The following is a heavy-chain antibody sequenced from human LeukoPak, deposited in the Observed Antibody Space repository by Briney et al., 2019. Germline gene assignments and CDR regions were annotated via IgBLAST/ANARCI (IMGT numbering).Heavy chain of an antibody. J-gene: IGHJ4*02. CDR3: ARDYYGNDH. Sequence: GGSLRLSCAASGFTFSDHEMTWVRQAPGKGLEWISYISTNGDVIYYSDSVKGRFTISRDNAKNSLYLQMNSLRAEDTAVYFCARDYYGNDHWGQGTLVTVSS. CDR2: ISTNGDVI. D-gene: IGHD3-10*01. CDR1: GFTFSDHE. V-gene: IGHV3-48*03.